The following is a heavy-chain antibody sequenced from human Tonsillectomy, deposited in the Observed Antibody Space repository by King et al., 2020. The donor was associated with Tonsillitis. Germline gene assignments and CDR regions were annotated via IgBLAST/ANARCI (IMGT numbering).Heavy chain of an antibody. CDR2: ISGSGGST. D-gene: IGHD1-26*01. V-gene: IGHV3-23*04. CDR1: GFPFNNYA. J-gene: IGHJ3*02. CDR3: AKELGDEVGDGFDI. Sequence: QLVQSGGGLVQPGGSLRLSCAASGFPFNNYAMSWVRQPPGKGLEWVSAISGSGGSTYYADSVKGRFTISRDNSKNPQYLQMNSLRVEDTAVYYCAKELGDEVGDGFDIWGQGTMVTVSS.